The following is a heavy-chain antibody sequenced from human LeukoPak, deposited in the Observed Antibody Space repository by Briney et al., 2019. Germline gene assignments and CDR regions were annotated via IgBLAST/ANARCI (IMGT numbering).Heavy chain of an antibody. CDR1: GFTFSSYS. Sequence: GGSLRLSCAASGFTFSSYSMNWVRQAPGKGLEWVAVISYDGSNKYYADSVKGRFTISRDNSKNTLYLQMNSLRAEDTAVYYCAKACSGYNYGMDVRGQGTTVTVSS. CDR3: AKACSGYNYGMDV. CDR2: ISYDGSNK. J-gene: IGHJ6*02. V-gene: IGHV3-30*18. D-gene: IGHD3-22*01.